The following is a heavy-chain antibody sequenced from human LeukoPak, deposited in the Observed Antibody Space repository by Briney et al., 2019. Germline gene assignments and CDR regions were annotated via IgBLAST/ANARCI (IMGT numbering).Heavy chain of an antibody. CDR3: ARDLSSCSSTRCYAPYYIDY. V-gene: IGHV4-4*07. Sequence: PSETLSLTCSVSGGSVGSYYWSWIRQPAGKGLEWIGRIYTSGSTNYNPSLRSRATISVDKSKSQFSLKLTSVTAADTAVYYCARDLSSCSSTRCYAPYYIDYCGQGTLVTVSS. D-gene: IGHD2-2*01. J-gene: IGHJ4*02. CDR2: IYTSGST. CDR1: GGSVGSYY.